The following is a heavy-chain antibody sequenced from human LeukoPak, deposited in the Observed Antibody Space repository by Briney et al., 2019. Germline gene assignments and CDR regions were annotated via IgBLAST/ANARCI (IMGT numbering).Heavy chain of an antibody. CDR1: GGSISSYY. CDR2: IYYSGST. V-gene: IGHV4-59*01. D-gene: IGHD6-19*01. Sequence: SETLSLTCTVSGGSISSYYCSWIRQPPGKGLELIGYIYYSGSTNYNPSLKSRVTMSVDTSKNQFSLNLSSVTAADTAVYYCASLWEASSGWYSPFDYWGQGALVTVSS. CDR3: ASLWEASSGWYSPFDY. J-gene: IGHJ4*02.